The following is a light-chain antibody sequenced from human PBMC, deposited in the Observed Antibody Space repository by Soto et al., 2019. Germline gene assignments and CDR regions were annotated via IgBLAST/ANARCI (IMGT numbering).Light chain of an antibody. CDR1: SSDVGGYNY. CDR3: SSYTSSDTLV. CDR2: DVS. Sequence: QSVLTQPASVSGSPGQSITISCTGTSSDVGGYNYVSWYQQHPGKAPKLMIYDVSNRPSGVSNRFSGSKSGNTASLTISGLQAADEADYYCSSYTSSDTLVFGGGTKVTVL. V-gene: IGLV2-14*01. J-gene: IGLJ2*01.